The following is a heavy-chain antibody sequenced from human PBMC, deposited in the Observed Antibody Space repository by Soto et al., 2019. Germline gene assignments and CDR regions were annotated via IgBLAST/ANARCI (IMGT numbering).Heavy chain of an antibody. Sequence: RASVKVSCKASGGTFSSYAISWVRQAPGQGLEWMGGIIPIFGTANYAQKFQGRVTITADKSTSTAYMELSSLRSEDTAVYYCATGYYEGWFDPWGQGTLVTVSS. CDR3: ATGYYEGWFDP. D-gene: IGHD3-9*01. V-gene: IGHV1-69*06. CDR1: GGTFSSYA. J-gene: IGHJ5*02. CDR2: IIPIFGTA.